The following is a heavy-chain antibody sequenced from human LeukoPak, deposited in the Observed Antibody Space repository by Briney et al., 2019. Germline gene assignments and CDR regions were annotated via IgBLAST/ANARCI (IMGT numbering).Heavy chain of an antibody. CDR2: ISYDGVNK. CDR3: EKSGCSSTSCYVNY. V-gene: IGHV3-30*18. Sequence: GRSRRLSCAASGFPFSDYGMHWVRKAPGKGLEWVAVISYDGVNKYYADSVKGRFTISRDSSRNTLYLQMNSLRTQDTAVYYCEKSGCSSTSCYVNYWGQGTLATVSS. CDR1: GFPFSDYG. D-gene: IGHD2-2*01. J-gene: IGHJ4*02.